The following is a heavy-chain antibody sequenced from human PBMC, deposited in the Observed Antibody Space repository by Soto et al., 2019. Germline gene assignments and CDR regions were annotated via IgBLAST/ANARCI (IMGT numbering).Heavy chain of an antibody. CDR3: AIATINSWTCDF. CDR1: GGTFSNYA. D-gene: IGHD6-13*01. Sequence: QVQVVQSGAEVKKPGSSVKVSCKASGGTFSNYAISWVRLAPGHGLERVGGIIPLTETPVYAQTVQGRLTITADEITSAAYMELSSLTSDDTAVYYCAIATINSWTCDFWCQGIRVTGSS. J-gene: IGHJ4*02. V-gene: IGHV1-69*01. CDR2: IIPLTETP.